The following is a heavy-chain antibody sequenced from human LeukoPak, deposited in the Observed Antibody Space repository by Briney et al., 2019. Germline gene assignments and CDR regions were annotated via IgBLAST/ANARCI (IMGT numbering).Heavy chain of an antibody. V-gene: IGHV3-33*01. J-gene: IGHJ4*02. D-gene: IGHD3-9*01. CDR2: IWYDGSTK. CDR1: GFTFSSYG. Sequence: GGSLRLSCAATGFTFSSYGMHYVRQAPGKGLEWVAVIWYDGSTKYYADSVKGRFTISRDNSKNTLYLQMNSMRAEDTAVYFFFKQKTAYDILTGYEYWGQGTLVTVSS. CDR3: FKQKTAYDILTGYEY.